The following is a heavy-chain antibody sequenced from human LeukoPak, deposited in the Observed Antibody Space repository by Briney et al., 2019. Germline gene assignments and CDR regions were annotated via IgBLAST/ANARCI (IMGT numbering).Heavy chain of an antibody. J-gene: IGHJ4*02. V-gene: IGHV3-21*01. CDR3: TRDLILTDSGDGGSSAHDY. CDR2: ISSSSRYR. Sequence: GGSLRLSCAASGFTFFKYNMNWVRQAPGKGLEWVSSISSSSRYRYYADSVRGRFTISRDNAKNSLYLQMNSLRAADTALYYCTRDLILTDSGDGGSSAHDYWGQGISVTVSS. CDR1: GFTFFKYN. D-gene: IGHD2-15*01.